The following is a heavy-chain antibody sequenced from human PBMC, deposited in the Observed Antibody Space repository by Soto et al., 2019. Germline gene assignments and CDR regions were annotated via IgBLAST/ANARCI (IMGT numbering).Heavy chain of an antibody. J-gene: IGHJ4*02. CDR3: ARRWGEGRVDY. Sequence: PSETLSLTCTVYGGSFSGHYWSWIRQAPGKGLEWIGEIYHSGNTNYNPSLKSRVTMAVDKSRNQFSLKLSSVTAADTAVYYCARRWGEGRVDYWGQGTLVTVSS. CDR1: GGSFSGHY. D-gene: IGHD3-10*01. V-gene: IGHV4-34*01. CDR2: IYHSGNT.